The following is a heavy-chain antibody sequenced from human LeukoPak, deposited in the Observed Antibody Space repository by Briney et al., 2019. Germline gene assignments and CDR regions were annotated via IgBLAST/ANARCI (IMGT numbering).Heavy chain of an antibody. J-gene: IGHJ4*02. CDR1: GGSISTYY. Sequence: SETLSLTCTVSGGSISTYYWSWIRQSPWKGLEWIGYIYFSGSTNYNPSLKSRVTMSVDTSKNQFSLKLTSLTAADTAVYYCARDLLTGVLDSWGQGTLVTVSS. CDR2: IYFSGST. V-gene: IGHV4-59*01. D-gene: IGHD3-9*01. CDR3: ARDLLTGVLDS.